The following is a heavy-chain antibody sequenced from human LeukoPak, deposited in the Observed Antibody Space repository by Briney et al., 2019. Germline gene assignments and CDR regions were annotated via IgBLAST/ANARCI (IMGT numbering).Heavy chain of an antibody. CDR2: INSDGSST. V-gene: IGHV3-74*01. Sequence: PGGSLRLSCAVSGFTFSNYLMHWVRQAPGKGLVWVSHINSDGSSTNYADSVKGRFTVSRDDAKNTLYLQLNSLRAEDTAVYYRARDIRDYSLDVWGQGTTVTVSS. CDR3: ARDIRDYSLDV. J-gene: IGHJ6*02. CDR1: GFTFSNYL.